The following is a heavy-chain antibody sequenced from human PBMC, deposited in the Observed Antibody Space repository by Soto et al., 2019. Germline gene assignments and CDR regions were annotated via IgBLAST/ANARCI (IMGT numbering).Heavy chain of an antibody. CDR2: ISNSGHSA. Sequence: FLRLSCAASGFTFSSYAMNWVRQAPGKGLEWISVISNSGHSAYYADSVKGRFTISRDNSKNTLYLQIKSLRAEDTAAYYCAKGGPTFLNWFGPWGQGTLVTVSS. V-gene: IGHV3-23*01. J-gene: IGHJ5*02. D-gene: IGHD5-12*01. CDR3: AKGGPTFLNWFGP. CDR1: GFTFSSYA.